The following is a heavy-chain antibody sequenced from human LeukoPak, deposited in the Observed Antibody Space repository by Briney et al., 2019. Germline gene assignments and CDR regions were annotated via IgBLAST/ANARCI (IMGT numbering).Heavy chain of an antibody. CDR3: ASLKYSSGWYIDY. CDR2: IYSGGST. V-gene: IGHV3-53*01. J-gene: IGHJ4*02. D-gene: IGHD6-19*01. CDR1: GFTVSSNY. Sequence: GGSLRLSCAASGFTVSSNYMSWVRQAPGKGLEWVSVIYSGGSTYYADSVKGRFTISRDNAKNSLYLQMNSLRAEDTAVYYCASLKYSSGWYIDYWGQGTQVTVSS.